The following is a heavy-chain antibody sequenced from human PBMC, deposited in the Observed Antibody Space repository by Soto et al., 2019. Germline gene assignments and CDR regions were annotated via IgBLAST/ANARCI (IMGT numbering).Heavy chain of an antibody. V-gene: IGHV4-39*01. CDR1: GGSINTGPYS. D-gene: IGHD2-2*01. CDR2: FHYHENT. CDR3: ARLGGYCGCTRCYGFYGMDV. Sequence: QLQLQESGPGLVKPSETLSLTCTVSGGSINTGPYSWGWIRQPPGQGLEWIGTFHYHENTYFNRSLESRITISMDPSKNQFFLKVNSVTVADTAIYYCARLGGYCGCTRCYGFYGMDVWGQGTTVTVSS. J-gene: IGHJ6*02.